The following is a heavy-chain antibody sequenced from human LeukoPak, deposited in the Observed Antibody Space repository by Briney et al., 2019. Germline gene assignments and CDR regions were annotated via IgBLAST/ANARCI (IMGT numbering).Heavy chain of an antibody. CDR1: XXTFDDYA. Sequence: GGXXRLSCXXSXXTFDDYAMFWVRQAPGKGLEWVSGISWNSKNIGYAASVKGRFTISRDNAKNSLYLQMNSLRAEDTAFYYCAKGNRDSSGFYYYYGMDVWGQXTT. V-gene: IGHV3-9*01. D-gene: IGHD3-22*01. CDR3: AKGNRDSSGFYYYYGMDV. J-gene: IGHJ6*02. CDR2: ISWNSKNI.